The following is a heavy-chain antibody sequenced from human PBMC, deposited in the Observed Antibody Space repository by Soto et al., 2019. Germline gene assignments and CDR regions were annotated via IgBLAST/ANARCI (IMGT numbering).Heavy chain of an antibody. CDR3: AGDLTYYYDSSGRNWFDP. D-gene: IGHD3-22*01. J-gene: IGHJ5*02. V-gene: IGHV1-69*06. CDR1: GGTFSSYA. Sequence: QVQLVQSGAEVKKPGSSVKVSCKASGGTFSSYAISWVRQAPGQGLEWMGGIIPIFGTANYAQKFQGRVTITADKSTSTAYMELSSLRSEDTAVYYCAGDLTYYYDSSGRNWFDPWGQGTLVTVSS. CDR2: IIPIFGTA.